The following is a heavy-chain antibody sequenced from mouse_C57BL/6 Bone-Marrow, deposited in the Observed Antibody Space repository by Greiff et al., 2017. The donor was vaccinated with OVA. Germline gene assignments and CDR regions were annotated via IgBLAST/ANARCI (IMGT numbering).Heavy chain of an antibody. D-gene: IGHD1-2*01. Sequence: QVQLQQPGAELVMPGASVKLSCKASGYTFTSYWMHWVKQRPGQGLEWIGEIDPSDSYTNYNRKFKGKSTLTVDKSSSTAYMQLSSLTSEDSAVYYCAREGVRPYFDYWGQGTTLTVSS. J-gene: IGHJ2*01. V-gene: IGHV1-69*01. CDR2: IDPSDSYT. CDR3: AREGVRPYFDY. CDR1: GYTFTSYW.